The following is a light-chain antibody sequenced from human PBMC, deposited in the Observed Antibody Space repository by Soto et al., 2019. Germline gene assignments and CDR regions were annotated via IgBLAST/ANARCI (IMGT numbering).Light chain of an antibody. CDR3: QSYDSSLSGSV. J-gene: IGLJ1*01. Sequence: QSALTQPRSVSGSPGQSVTISCTGTSSDVGGYNYVSWYQQNPGKAPKLMIHDVTKRPSGVPDRFSGSKSGTSASLAITGLQAEDEADYYCQSYDSSLSGSVFGTGTKVTVL. V-gene: IGLV2-11*01. CDR1: SSDVGGYNY. CDR2: DVT.